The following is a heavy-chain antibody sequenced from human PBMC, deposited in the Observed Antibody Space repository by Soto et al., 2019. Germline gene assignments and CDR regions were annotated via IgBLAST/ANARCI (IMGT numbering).Heavy chain of an antibody. CDR3: AKERGRNRNFAMDV. CDR1: GLTFSDYG. J-gene: IGHJ6*02. CDR2: ISYDGSFV. D-gene: IGHD1-1*01. V-gene: IGHV3-30*18. Sequence: PGGSLRLSCVVSGLTFSDYGFHWVRQAPGKGLDWVAAISYDGSFVYYADSVRGRFTISRDNSRNTLDRQMNTLRHEDTAVYYCAKERGRNRNFAMDVWGQGTAVTVSS.